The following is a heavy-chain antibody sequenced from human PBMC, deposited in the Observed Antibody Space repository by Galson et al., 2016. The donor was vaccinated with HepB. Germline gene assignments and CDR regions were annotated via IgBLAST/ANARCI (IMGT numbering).Heavy chain of an antibody. J-gene: IGHJ4*02. Sequence: RLSCAGAGCTCNSYWLAWGHRAPGKGLEWAANRKQEGSLNYYVDSVKGRFTISRDNAKNSLYLQINSLRVEDTAVYYCACPTGGNWTDYWGQGTLVTVSS. CDR2: RKQEGSLN. CDR1: GCTCNSYW. D-gene: IGHD1-1*01. CDR3: ACPTGGNWTDY. V-gene: IGHV3-7*05.